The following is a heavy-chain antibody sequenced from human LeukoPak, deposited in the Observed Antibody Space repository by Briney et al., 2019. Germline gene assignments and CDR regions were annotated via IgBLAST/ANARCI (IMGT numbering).Heavy chain of an antibody. CDR2: ISAYNGNT. D-gene: IGHD1-26*01. CDR1: GYTFTSYG. J-gene: IGHJ3*02. Sequence: GASVKVSCKASGYTFTSYGISWVRQAPGQGLEWMGWISAYNGNTNYAQKLQGRVTMTPDTSTSTAYMELRSLRSDDTAVYYCARTYSGSLRGAFDIWGQGTMVTVSS. V-gene: IGHV1-18*01. CDR3: ARTYSGSLRGAFDI.